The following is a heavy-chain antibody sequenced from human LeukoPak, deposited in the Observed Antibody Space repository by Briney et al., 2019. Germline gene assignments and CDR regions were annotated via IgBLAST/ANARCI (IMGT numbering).Heavy chain of an antibody. CDR3: ARDERRFCSDGSCYPGDY. D-gene: IGHD2-15*01. Sequence: GGPLRFSFAASGFTFIDNPRKWFRQAPGKGLEWVAAISRPSSYIYYSDSVKGRFTISRDHAENSVYLQMDSQRAEDTAVYYCARDERRFCSDGSCYPGDYWGQGTLVTVSS. CDR2: ISRPSSYI. V-gene: IGHV3-21*01. J-gene: IGHJ4*02. CDR1: GFTFIDNP.